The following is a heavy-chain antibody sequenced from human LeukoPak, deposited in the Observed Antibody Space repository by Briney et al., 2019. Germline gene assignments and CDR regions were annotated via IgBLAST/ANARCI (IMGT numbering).Heavy chain of an antibody. V-gene: IGHV3-48*04. D-gene: IGHD5-12*01. Sequence: GGSLRLSCAASGFTFSSYSMNWVRQAPGKGLEWVSYIGSSSSPIYYADSVKGRFTISRDNAKNSLYLQMNSLRAEDTAVYYCVRDGSGNVPFDYWGQRTLVTVSS. CDR3: VRDGSGNVPFDY. CDR2: IGSSSSPI. J-gene: IGHJ4*02. CDR1: GFTFSSYS.